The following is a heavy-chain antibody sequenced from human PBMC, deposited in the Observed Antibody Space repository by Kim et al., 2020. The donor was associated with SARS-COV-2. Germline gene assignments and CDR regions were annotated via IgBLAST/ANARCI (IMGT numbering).Heavy chain of an antibody. CDR2: IKQDGSEK. CDR3: ARELRPYYYYGMDV. D-gene: IGHD4-17*01. CDR1: GFTFSSYW. V-gene: IGHV3-7*03. J-gene: IGHJ6*02. Sequence: GGSLRLSCAASGFTFSSYWMSWVRQAPGKGLEWVANIKQDGSEKYYVDSVKGRFTISRDNAKNSLYLKMNSLRAEDTAVYYCARELRPYYYYGMDVWGQGTTVSVSS.